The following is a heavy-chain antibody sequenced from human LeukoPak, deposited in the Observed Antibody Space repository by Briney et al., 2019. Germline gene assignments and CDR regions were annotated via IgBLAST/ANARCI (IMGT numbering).Heavy chain of an antibody. V-gene: IGHV4-39*01. CDR3: ARLRYYYMDV. J-gene: IGHJ6*03. Sequence: SETLSLTCTVSGGSIGSSSYYWGWIRQPPGKGLEWIGSIYYSGSTYYNPSLKSRVTISVDTSKNQFSLKLSSVTAAGTAVYYCARLRYYYMDVWGKGTTVTVSS. CDR2: IYYSGST. CDR1: GGSIGSSSYY.